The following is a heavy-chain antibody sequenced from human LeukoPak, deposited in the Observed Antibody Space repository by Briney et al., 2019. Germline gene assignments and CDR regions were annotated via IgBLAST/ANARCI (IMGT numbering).Heavy chain of an antibody. V-gene: IGHV4-4*07. CDR1: GGSISSYY. CDR3: ASSYYDSSGYHLDY. D-gene: IGHD3-22*01. Sequence: SETLSLTCTVSGGSISSYYWSWIRQPAGKGLEWIGRIYTSGSTNYNPSLKSRVTMSVDTSKNQFSLKPSSVTAADTAVYYCASSYYDSSGYHLDYWGQGTLVTVSS. J-gene: IGHJ4*02. CDR2: IYTSGST.